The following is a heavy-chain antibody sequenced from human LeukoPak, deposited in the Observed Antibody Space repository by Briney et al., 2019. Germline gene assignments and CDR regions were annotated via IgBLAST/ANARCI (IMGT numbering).Heavy chain of an antibody. J-gene: IGHJ3*02. Sequence: SETLSLTCTVSGDSISNFYWSWTRQPAGKGLEWIGRIHINGDTHYNPSLNSRVTMSLDTSKNQFSLKLSSVTAADTAVYYCARDTTYYYDSSGYKADAFDIWGQGTMVTVSS. V-gene: IGHV4-4*07. CDR2: IHINGDT. CDR3: ARDTTYYYDSSGYKADAFDI. D-gene: IGHD3-22*01. CDR1: GDSISNFY.